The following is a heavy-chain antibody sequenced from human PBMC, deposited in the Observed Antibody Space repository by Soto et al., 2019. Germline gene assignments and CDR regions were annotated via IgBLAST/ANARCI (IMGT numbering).Heavy chain of an antibody. D-gene: IGHD1-7*01. CDR3: ARGPRLYNWNSPYHGMDV. J-gene: IGHJ6*02. CDR1: GFTFRSYI. Sequence: GGPLRLSCPASGFTFRSYIMNWVRQAPGKGLEWVSSITRSSSYIYYADSVKGRFTLSRDNAKNSLYLQMNSLSAEDTAVCYCARGPRLYNWNSPYHGMDVWGQGTRVTVCS. V-gene: IGHV3-21*01. CDR2: ITRSSSYI.